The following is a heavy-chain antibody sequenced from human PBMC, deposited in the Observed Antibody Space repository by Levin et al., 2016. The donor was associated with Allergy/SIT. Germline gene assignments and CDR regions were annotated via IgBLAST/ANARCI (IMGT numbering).Heavy chain of an antibody. CDR2: INGENGDR. J-gene: IGHJ4*02. CDR1: GYTFTSYA. CDR3: ARLISSGWHWVDY. V-gene: IGHV1-3*01. Sequence: ASVKVSCKASGYTFTSYAMHWVRQAPGQGLEWMGWINGENGDRKYSQKFQGRVTISSDTSASTAYMELSSLRSEDTAVYYCARLISSGWHWVDYWGQGTLVTVSS. D-gene: IGHD6-19*01.